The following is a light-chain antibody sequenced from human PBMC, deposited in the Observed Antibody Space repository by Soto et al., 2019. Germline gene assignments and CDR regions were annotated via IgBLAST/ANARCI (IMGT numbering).Light chain of an antibody. Sequence: DIQVTQSPSTLSASVGDRVTITCRASQSISNWLAWYQQKPGEAPKLLIHDASRLHSGVPPRFSGSGSGTEFTLTVSGLQPDDFATYYCQQYGSLWTFGQGTKVEIK. CDR3: QQYGSLWT. CDR2: DAS. J-gene: IGKJ1*01. CDR1: QSISNW. V-gene: IGKV1-5*01.